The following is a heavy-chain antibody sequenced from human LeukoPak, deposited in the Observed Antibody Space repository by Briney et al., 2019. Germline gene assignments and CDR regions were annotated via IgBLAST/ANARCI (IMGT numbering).Heavy chain of an antibody. CDR1: GGSISSGDYY. V-gene: IGHV4-30-4*01. Sequence: SETLSLTCTVSGGSISSGDYYWSWIRQPPGRGLGWIGYIYYSGSTYYNPSLKSRVTISVDTSKDEFSLKLSSVTAADTAIYYCARAGQYHHNSAGYFPDYWGQGTLVTVSS. J-gene: IGHJ4*02. CDR3: ARAGQYHHNSAGYFPDY. CDR2: IYYSGST. D-gene: IGHD3-22*01.